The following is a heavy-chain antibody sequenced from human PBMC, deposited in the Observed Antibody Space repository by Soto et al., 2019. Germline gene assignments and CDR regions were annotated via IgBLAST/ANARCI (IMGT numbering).Heavy chain of an antibody. CDR2: IIPIFGTA. J-gene: IGHJ4*02. V-gene: IGHV1-69*01. CDR1: GGTFSSYA. D-gene: IGHD5-12*01. CDR3: AREWVDSGYDRELDY. Sequence: QVQLVQSGAEVKKPGSSVKVSCKASGGTFSSYAISWVRQAPGQGLEWMGGIIPIFGTANYAQKFQGRVKITADESTSTAYLELSSLGSEDTAGYYCAREWVDSGYDRELDYWGQGTLVTVSS.